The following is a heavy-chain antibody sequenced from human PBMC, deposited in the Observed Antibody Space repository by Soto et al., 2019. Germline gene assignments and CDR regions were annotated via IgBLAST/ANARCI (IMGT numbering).Heavy chain of an antibody. D-gene: IGHD3-9*01. CDR3: ARHPGYYDILTGYTTYYFDY. V-gene: IGHV4-59*08. J-gene: IGHJ4*02. CDR1: GGSISSYY. Sequence: SETLSLTCTVSGGSISSYYWSWIRQPPGKGLEWIGYIYYSGSTNYNPSLKSRVTISVDASKNQFSLKLSSVTAADTAVYYCARHPGYYDILTGYTTYYFDYWGQGILVTVSS. CDR2: IYYSGST.